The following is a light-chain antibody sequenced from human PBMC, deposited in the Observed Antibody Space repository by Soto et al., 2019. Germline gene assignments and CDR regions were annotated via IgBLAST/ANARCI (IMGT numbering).Light chain of an antibody. J-gene: IGKJ1*01. CDR2: AAS. V-gene: IGKV1-39*01. Sequence: DIEMTQSPSSVSASVGETITITCRASQSISSSLNWFQHSPGQPPKLLLFAASNLHAGVPPRFSGSGSGTSFSLTIRSLQPEDFATYYCQQSFNLPRTFGPGTRVDFK. CDR1: QSISSS. CDR3: QQSFNLPRT.